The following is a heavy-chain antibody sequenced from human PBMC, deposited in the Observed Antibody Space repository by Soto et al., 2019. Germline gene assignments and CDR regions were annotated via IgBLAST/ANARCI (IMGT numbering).Heavy chain of an antibody. CDR2: IWYDGSNK. CDR1: GFTFSSYG. CDR3: ARDGLLWLQCFDY. Sequence: PGGSLRLSCAASGFTFSSYGMHWVRQAPGKGLEWVAVIWYDGSNKYYADSVKGRFTISRDNSKNTLYLQMNSLRAEDTAVYYCARDGLLWLQCFDYWGQGTLVTVSS. D-gene: IGHD4-4*01. V-gene: IGHV3-33*01. J-gene: IGHJ4*02.